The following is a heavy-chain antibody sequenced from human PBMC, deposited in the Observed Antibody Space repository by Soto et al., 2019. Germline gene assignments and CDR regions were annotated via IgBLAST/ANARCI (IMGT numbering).Heavy chain of an antibody. J-gene: IGHJ4*02. Sequence: PGGSLRLSCEASGFNFSSYGIHWVRQAPGKGLEWVAIIWNDGSNEYYADSVKGRFTISRDNSKNTVYLQVSKLRAEDTAVYFCARDQTDSGGYSGSWGQGTLVTVSS. V-gene: IGHV3-33*01. CDR1: GFNFSSYG. CDR2: IWNDGSNE. D-gene: IGHD3-22*01. CDR3: ARDQTDSGGYSGS.